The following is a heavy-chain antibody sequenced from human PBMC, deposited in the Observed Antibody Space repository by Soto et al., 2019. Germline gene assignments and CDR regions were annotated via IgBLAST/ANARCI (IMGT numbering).Heavy chain of an antibody. CDR1: GRSLSDAW. Sequence: EVQVVESGGGLVKPGGSLRLSCAASGRSLSDAWVNWVRQAPWKGLQWVGRIKRKIDGGTTDFAAPVKGRLTISRCYSDNTGYLHTNTLKVEDTALYYCPTIGSNIGIVYWGQGALITVSA. V-gene: IGHV3-15*07. J-gene: IGHJ4*02. D-gene: IGHD2-15*01. CDR3: PTIGSNIGIVY. CDR2: IKRKIDGGTT.